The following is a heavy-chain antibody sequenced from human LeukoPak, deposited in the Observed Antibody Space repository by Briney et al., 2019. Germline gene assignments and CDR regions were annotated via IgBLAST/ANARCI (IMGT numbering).Heavy chain of an antibody. J-gene: IGHJ4*02. CDR3: ARVLSLAARPPVIDY. V-gene: IGHV4-34*01. CDR1: GGSFSGYY. Sequence: SETLPLTCAVYGGSFSGYYWSWIRQPPGKGLEWIGEINHSGSTNYNPSLKSRVTISVDTSKNQFSLKLSSVTAADTAVYYCARVLSLAARPPVIDYWGQGTLVTVSS. D-gene: IGHD3-16*01. CDR2: INHSGST.